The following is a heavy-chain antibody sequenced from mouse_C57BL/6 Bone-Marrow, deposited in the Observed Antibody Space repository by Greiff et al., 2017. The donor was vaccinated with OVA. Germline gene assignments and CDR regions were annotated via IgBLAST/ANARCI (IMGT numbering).Heavy chain of an antibody. Sequence: QVQLQQPGAELVRPGTSVKLSCKASGYTFTSYWMHWVKQRPGQGLEWIGVIDPSDSYTNYNQKFKGKATLTVDTSSSTAYMQLSSLTSEDSAVYYCARCDYGGWDDAMDYWGQGTSVTVSS. CDR3: ARCDYGGWDDAMDY. J-gene: IGHJ4*01. V-gene: IGHV1-59*01. CDR1: GYTFTSYW. D-gene: IGHD2-4*01. CDR2: IDPSDSYT.